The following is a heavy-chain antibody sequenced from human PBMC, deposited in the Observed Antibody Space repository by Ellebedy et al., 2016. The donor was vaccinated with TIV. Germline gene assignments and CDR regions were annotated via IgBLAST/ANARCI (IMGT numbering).Heavy chain of an antibody. Sequence: GGSLRLXXAASGFTFSGYSMNWVRQAPGKGLEWVSRIIWNSEIRDYAVSVKGRFTISRDNAKNSLYLHMDSLTEEDTALYYCAKDIRSSGLIDYWGQGTLVTVSS. V-gene: IGHV3-9*01. CDR2: IIWNSEIR. D-gene: IGHD6-19*01. J-gene: IGHJ4*02. CDR3: AKDIRSSGLIDY. CDR1: GFTFSGYS.